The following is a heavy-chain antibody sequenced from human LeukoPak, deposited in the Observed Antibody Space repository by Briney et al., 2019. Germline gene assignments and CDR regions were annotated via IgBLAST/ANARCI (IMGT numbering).Heavy chain of an antibody. Sequence: PSETLSLTCTVSGGSISSYYWSWIRQPPGKGLEWIAYIYYSGSTNYSPSLKSRVTISIDTSKNQCSLKLSSVTAADTAVYHCARGPTYYDILTGSRGWFDPWGQGTLVTVSS. CDR1: GGSISSYY. D-gene: IGHD3-9*01. CDR2: IYYSGST. V-gene: IGHV4-59*01. J-gene: IGHJ5*02. CDR3: ARGPTYYDILTGSRGWFDP.